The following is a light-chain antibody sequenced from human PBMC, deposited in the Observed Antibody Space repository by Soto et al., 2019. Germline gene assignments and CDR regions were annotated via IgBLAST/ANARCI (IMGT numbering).Light chain of an antibody. CDR1: QSVSSSY. J-gene: IGKJ5*01. V-gene: IGKV3-20*01. CDR3: QQYGSSPPIT. CDR2: GAS. Sequence: EIVLTQSPGTLSLSPGERATLSCRASQSVSSSYLAWYQQKPGQAPRFLIYGASSRATGIPDRFSGGGSGTDFTLTISRLEPEDFAVYYCQQYGSSPPITFGQGTRLEIK.